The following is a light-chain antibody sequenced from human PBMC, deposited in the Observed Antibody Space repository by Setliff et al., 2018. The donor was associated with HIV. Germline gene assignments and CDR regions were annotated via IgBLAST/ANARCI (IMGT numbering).Light chain of an antibody. CDR2: RNN. V-gene: IGLV1-47*01. CDR3: SSWDDSLRGVV. Sequence: QSALAQPPSASGTPGQRVSIACSGGSSNIGSNYVYWYQHLPGTAPKLLIFRNNQRPSGVPDRFSGSKSGTSASLAIRGLRSEDEADYYCSSWDDSLRGVVFGGGTKVTVL. J-gene: IGLJ2*01. CDR1: SSNIGSNY.